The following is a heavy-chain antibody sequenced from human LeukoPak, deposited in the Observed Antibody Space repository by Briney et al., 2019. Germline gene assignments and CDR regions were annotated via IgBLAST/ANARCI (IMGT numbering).Heavy chain of an antibody. CDR2: IIPILGIA. D-gene: IGHD3-16*01. CDR3: ARDSYEDV. CDR1: GGTFSSYA. Sequence: SVKVSCKASGGTFSSYAISWVRQAPGQGLEWMGRIIPILGIANYAQKFQGRVTITADKSTSTAYMELSSLRSEDTAVHYCARDSYEDVWGQGTTVTVSS. J-gene: IGHJ6*02. V-gene: IGHV1-69*04.